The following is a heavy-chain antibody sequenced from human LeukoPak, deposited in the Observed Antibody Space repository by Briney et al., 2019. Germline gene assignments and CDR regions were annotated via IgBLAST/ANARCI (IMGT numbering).Heavy chain of an antibody. D-gene: IGHD5-18*01. V-gene: IGHV3-9*01. J-gene: IGHJ4*02. CDR1: GFTFDGYA. CDR3: ARQTAMVHAIDY. CDR2: ISWNSGSI. Sequence: GGSLRLSCAASGFTFDGYAMHWVRQAPGKGLEWVSGISWNSGSIGYADSVKGRFTISRDNAKNSLYLQMNSLRAEDTALYYCARQTAMVHAIDYWGQGTLVTVSS.